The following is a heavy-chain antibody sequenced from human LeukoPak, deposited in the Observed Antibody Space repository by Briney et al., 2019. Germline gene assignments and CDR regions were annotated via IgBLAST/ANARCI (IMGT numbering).Heavy chain of an antibody. CDR2: ISSSSSYI. J-gene: IGHJ4*02. CDR3: ATELAARQYFDY. Sequence: PGGCLRLSCAASGFTFSSYSMDWVSQAPGKGLEWVSSISSSSSYIYYADSVKGRFTISRDNAKNSLYLQMNSLRAEDTAVYYCATELAARQYFDYWGQGTLVTVSS. V-gene: IGHV3-21*01. D-gene: IGHD6-6*01. CDR1: GFTFSSYS.